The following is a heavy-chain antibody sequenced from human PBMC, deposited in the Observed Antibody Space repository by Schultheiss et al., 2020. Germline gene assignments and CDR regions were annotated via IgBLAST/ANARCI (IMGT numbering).Heavy chain of an antibody. J-gene: IGHJ6*02. CDR2: ISNSGGAI. CDR3: ARDYCSSTSCPIYYYYGMDV. Sequence: GESLKISCAASGFTVSSNYMSWFRQAPGKGLEWVSVISNSGGAIYYADSVKGRFTISRDNSKNTLYLQMNSLRDEDTAVYYCARDYCSSTSCPIYYYYGMDVWGQGTTVTVSS. CDR1: GFTVSSNY. V-gene: IGHV3-53*01. D-gene: IGHD2-2*01.